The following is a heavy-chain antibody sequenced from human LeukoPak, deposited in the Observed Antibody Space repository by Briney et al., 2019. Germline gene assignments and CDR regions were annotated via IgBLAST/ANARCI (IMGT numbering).Heavy chain of an antibody. J-gene: IGHJ4*02. V-gene: IGHV3-9*01. CDR2: INWNSVSA. Sequence: GRSLRLSCIASGFTFDDYAMHWVRQAPGKGLEWVAGINWNSVSAVYADSLKGRLTISRDNAKNSLFLQMNSLKTEDTAFYYCAKGARSSSGYTTDWGQGILVTVSS. CDR3: AKGARSSSGYTTD. CDR1: GFTFDDYA. D-gene: IGHD3-22*01.